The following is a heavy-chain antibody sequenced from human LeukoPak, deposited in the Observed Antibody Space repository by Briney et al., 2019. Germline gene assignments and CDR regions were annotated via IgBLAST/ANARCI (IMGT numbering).Heavy chain of an antibody. CDR3: ARLGDSSGYYYGMDV. CDR1: GGSISSYY. J-gene: IGHJ6*02. CDR2: IYYSGST. V-gene: IGHV4-59*08. Sequence: SETLSLTCTVSGGSISSYYWSWLRQPPGKGLEWIGYIYYSGSTNYNPSLKSRVTISVDTSKNQFSLKLSSVTAADTAVYYCARLGDSSGYYYGMDVWGRGTTVTVSS. D-gene: IGHD3-22*01.